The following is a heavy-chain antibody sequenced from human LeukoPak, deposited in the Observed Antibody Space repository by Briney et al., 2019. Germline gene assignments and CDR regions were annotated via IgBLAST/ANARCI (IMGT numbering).Heavy chain of an antibody. CDR1: GFTFDDYA. D-gene: IGHD3-3*01. J-gene: IGHJ4*02. CDR2: ISWNGGRI. CDR3: AKGASAIFGVVTSGAYFDS. V-gene: IGHV3-9*03. Sequence: PGGSLRLSCAAPGFTFDDYAMYWVRQAPGKGLEWVSGISWNGGRIVYADSVKGRFTISRDTAKNSLYLQMNSLRPEDMAFYYCAKGASAIFGVVTSGAYFDSWGQGTLVTVSS.